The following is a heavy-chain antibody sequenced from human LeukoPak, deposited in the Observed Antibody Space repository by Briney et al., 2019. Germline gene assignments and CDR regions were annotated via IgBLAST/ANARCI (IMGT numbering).Heavy chain of an antibody. CDR2: IYHTGSS. V-gene: IGHV4-31*03. Sequence: SETLSLTCTVSGGSISSGSYYWSWIRQPPGQGLEWIGYIYHTGSSYSNPSLRSRVSISVDTSKNQFSLNLNSVTAADTAVYYCARGTNWFDPWGQGTLVTVSS. CDR1: GGSISSGSYY. CDR3: ARGTNWFDP. J-gene: IGHJ5*02.